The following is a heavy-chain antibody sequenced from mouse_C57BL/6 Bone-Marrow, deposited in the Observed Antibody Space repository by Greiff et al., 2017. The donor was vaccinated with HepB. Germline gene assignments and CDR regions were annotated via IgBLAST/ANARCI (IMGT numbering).Heavy chain of an antibody. V-gene: IGHV1-64*01. Sequence: QVQLQQPGAELVKPGASVKLSCKASGYTFTSYWMHWVKQRPGQGLEWIGMIHPNSGSTNYNEKFKSKATLTVDKSSSTAYMQLSSLTSEDSAVYYCAREGYYYGSSYRFAYWGQGTLVTVSA. D-gene: IGHD1-1*01. J-gene: IGHJ3*01. CDR3: AREGYYYGSSYRFAY. CDR1: GYTFTSYW. CDR2: IHPNSGST.